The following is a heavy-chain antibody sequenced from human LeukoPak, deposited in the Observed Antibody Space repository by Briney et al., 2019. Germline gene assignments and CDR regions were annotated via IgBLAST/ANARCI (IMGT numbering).Heavy chain of an antibody. D-gene: IGHD2-15*01. V-gene: IGHV5-51*01. CDR2: IYPIDSDS. CDR3: VRLWDSCFDY. CDR1: GYTFTDYW. J-gene: IGHJ4*02. Sequence: GDSLKISCNTSGYTFTDYWIGWVRQMPGKGLEWMGIIYPIDSDSKYSPSFQGQVTISADKSINTAYLQWSSLKASDTGIYYCVRLWDSCFDYWGQGTLVTVSS.